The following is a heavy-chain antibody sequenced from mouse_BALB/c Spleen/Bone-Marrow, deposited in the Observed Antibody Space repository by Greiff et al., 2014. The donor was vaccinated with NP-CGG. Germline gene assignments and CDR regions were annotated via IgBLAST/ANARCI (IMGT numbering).Heavy chain of an antibody. CDR2: IWSGGST. J-gene: IGHJ3*01. CDR1: GFSLTSYG. V-gene: IGHV2-4-1*01. D-gene: IGHD2-4*01. Sequence: QVQLQQPGPGLVQPSQSLSITCTVSGFSLTSYGAHWVRQSPGKGLEWLGVIWSGGSTNYNAAFISRLSISKDNSKSQVFFKMNSPQADDTAIYYCARNKNDYDGTLAYWGQGTLVTVSA. CDR3: ARNKNDYDGTLAY.